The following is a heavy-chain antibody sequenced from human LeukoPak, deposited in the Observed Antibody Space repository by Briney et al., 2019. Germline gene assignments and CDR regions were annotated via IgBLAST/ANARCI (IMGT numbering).Heavy chain of an antibody. CDR2: FDPEDDER. D-gene: IGHD3-22*01. V-gene: IGHV1-24*01. CDR3: ATELRSGYFDY. Sequence: ASVKVSCKVSGYTLSELSMHWVRRAPGKGLEWMGGFDPEDDERVYAQKFQGRVTMTEDTSTDTAYMELSSLRSEDTAIYYCATELRSGYFDYWGQGTLVTVSS. J-gene: IGHJ4*02. CDR1: GYTLSELS.